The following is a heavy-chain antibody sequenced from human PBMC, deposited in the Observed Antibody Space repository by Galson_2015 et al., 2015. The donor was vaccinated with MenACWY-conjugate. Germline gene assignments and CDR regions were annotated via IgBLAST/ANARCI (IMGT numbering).Heavy chain of an antibody. CDR2: IYYSGST. D-gene: IGHD4-17*01. CDR1: GGSISSSSYY. J-gene: IGHJ3*02. V-gene: IGHV4-39*07. Sequence: ETLSLTCTVSGGSISSSSYYWGWIRQPPGKGLEWIGSIYYSGSTYYNPSLKSRVTISVDTSKNQFSLKLSSVTAADTAVYYCATTLRAGDAFDIWGQGTMVTVSS. CDR3: ATTLRAGDAFDI.